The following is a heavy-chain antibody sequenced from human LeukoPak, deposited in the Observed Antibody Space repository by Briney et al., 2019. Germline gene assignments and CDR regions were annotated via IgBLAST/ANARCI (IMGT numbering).Heavy chain of an antibody. Sequence: PSETLSLTCTVSNASVNSYFWGWVRQPDGKGLEWLGRIYTTGTTYYNPSLKSRLTLSIETSKSQFSLTLRSATAADTAVYFCGRQGYTAAYHFFDYWSQGTLVTVSS. CDR3: GRQGYTAAYHFFDY. CDR2: IYTTGTT. D-gene: IGHD6-25*01. CDR1: NASVNSYF. V-gene: IGHV4-4*07. J-gene: IGHJ4*02.